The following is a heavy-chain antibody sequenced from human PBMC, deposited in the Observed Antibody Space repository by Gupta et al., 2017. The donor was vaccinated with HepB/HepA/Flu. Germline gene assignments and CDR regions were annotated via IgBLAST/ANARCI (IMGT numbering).Heavy chain of an antibody. CDR1: GLTFSDYS. J-gene: IGHJ3*01. Sequence: QVQLVESGGGLVKPGGALRLSCGASGLTFSDYSLTWIRQAPGAGLEWLADISDSGYVIHYADSVRGRFTISRDNDKNSLYLQLTSLRAEDTAVYYCARRNDFWSGYHNFDVWGQGTMVTVSS. D-gene: IGHD3-3*01. CDR2: ISDSGYVI. CDR3: ARRNDFWSGYHNFDV. V-gene: IGHV3-11*01.